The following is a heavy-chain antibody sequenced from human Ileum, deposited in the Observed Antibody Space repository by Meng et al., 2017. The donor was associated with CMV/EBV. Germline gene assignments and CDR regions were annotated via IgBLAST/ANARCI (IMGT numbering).Heavy chain of an antibody. D-gene: IGHD1-26*01. Sequence: ASVKVSCKTSGYTFTSYYIHWVRQAPGQGLEWMAVSNPGGDITGSAQKFQGRVTMTSDTSTGTVYLELCSLTSEDTAVYYCAREKGIVGASHYYFDSWGHGTLVTVSS. CDR1: GYTFTSYY. CDR3: AREKGIVGASHYYFDS. CDR2: SNPGGDIT. J-gene: IGHJ4*01. V-gene: IGHV1-46*01.